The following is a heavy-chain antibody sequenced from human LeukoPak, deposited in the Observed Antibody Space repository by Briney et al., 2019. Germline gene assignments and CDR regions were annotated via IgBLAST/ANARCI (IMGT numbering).Heavy chain of an antibody. D-gene: IGHD6-19*01. CDR2: ISAYNGNT. Sequence: ASVTVSCKASGYTFTSYGISWVRQAPGQGLEWMGGISAYNGNTNYAQKLQGRVTMTTDTSTSTAYMELRSLRSDDTAVYYCAREPYEYSSGWYDYWGQGTLVTVSS. CDR1: GYTFTSYG. J-gene: IGHJ4*02. V-gene: IGHV1-18*01. CDR3: AREPYEYSSGWYDY.